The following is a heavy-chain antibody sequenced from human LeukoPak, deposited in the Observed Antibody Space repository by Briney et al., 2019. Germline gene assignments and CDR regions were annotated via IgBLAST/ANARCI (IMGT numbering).Heavy chain of an antibody. D-gene: IGHD3-22*01. CDR1: GYTFTSYG. V-gene: IGHV1-18*01. CDR3: ARDQSSGYYYDAFDI. Sequence: ASVKVSCKASGYTFTSYGISWVRQAPGQGLEWMGWISAYNGNTNYAQKFQGRVTITADKSTSTAYMELSSLRSEDTAVYYCARDQSSGYYYDAFDIWGQGTMVTVSS. CDR2: ISAYNGNT. J-gene: IGHJ3*02.